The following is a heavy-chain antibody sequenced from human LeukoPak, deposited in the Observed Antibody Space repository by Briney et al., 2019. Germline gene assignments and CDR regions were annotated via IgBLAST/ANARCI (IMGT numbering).Heavy chain of an antibody. CDR1: GFTFSSYA. CDR2: ISYDGSNK. Sequence: QSGGSLRLSCAASGFTFSSYAMHWVRQAPGKGLEWVAVISYDGSNKYYADSVKGRFTISRDNSKNTLYLQMNSLRAEGTAVYYCARAPPRRRIQLWDTDYWGQGTLVTVSS. CDR3: ARAPPRRRIQLWDTDY. D-gene: IGHD5-18*01. J-gene: IGHJ4*02. V-gene: IGHV3-30-3*01.